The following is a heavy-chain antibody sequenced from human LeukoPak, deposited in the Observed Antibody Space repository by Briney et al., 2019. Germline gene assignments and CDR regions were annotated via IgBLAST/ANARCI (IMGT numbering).Heavy chain of an antibody. CDR2: ICRTGST. CDR3: ARRVGFYGSGSLNYFDP. CDR1: GGSVSSHRYY. V-gene: IGHV4-39*02. J-gene: IGHJ5*01. D-gene: IGHD3-10*01. Sequence: SETLSLTCTVSGGSVSSHRYYWGWIRQPPGKGLEWIGSICRTGSTYYTASLKSRVSISVDTSKNHFVLNLTSVTAADTAVYFCARRVGFYGSGSLNYFDPWGQGILVSVSS.